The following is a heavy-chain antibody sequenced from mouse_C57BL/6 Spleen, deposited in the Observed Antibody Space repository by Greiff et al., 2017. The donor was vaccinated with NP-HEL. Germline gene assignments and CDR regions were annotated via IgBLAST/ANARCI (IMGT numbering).Heavy chain of an antibody. V-gene: IGHV5-12*01. CDR1: GFTFSDYY. D-gene: IGHD1-1*01. CDR2: ISNGGGSP. Sequence: EVMLVESGGGLVQPGGSLKLSCAASGFTFSDYYMYWVRQTPEKRLEWVAYISNGGGSPYYPDTVKGRFTISRDNAKNTLYLQMSRLKSEDTAMYYCARSGYYGSSFRMDYWGQGTSVTVSS. J-gene: IGHJ4*01. CDR3: ARSGYYGSSFRMDY.